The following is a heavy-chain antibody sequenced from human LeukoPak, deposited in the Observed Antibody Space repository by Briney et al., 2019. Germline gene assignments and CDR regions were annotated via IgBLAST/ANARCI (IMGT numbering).Heavy chain of an antibody. CDR1: GFTFSSYW. CDR2: IYSGGST. D-gene: IGHD3-16*02. CDR3: ARSPAFTFGGVIVPFDY. J-gene: IGHJ4*02. Sequence: PGGSLRLSCAASGFTFSSYWMHWVRQAPGKGLEWVSVIYSGGSTYYADSVKGRFTISRDNSKNTLYLQMNSLRAEDTAVYYCARSPAFTFGGVIVPFDYWGQGTLVTVSS. V-gene: IGHV3-53*01.